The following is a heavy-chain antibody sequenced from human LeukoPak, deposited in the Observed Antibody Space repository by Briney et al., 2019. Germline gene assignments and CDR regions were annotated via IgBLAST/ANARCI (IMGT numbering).Heavy chain of an antibody. CDR3: ARSGLYCSGGSCRNWFDP. CDR1: GGSISSGSYY. Sequence: PSETVSLTCTVSGGSISSGSYYWSWIRQPAGKGLEWIGRIYTSGSTNYNPSLKSRVTISVDTSKNQFSLKLSSVTAADTAVYYCARSGLYCSGGSCRNWFDPWGQGTLVTVSS. V-gene: IGHV4-61*02. J-gene: IGHJ5*02. D-gene: IGHD2-15*01. CDR2: IYTSGST.